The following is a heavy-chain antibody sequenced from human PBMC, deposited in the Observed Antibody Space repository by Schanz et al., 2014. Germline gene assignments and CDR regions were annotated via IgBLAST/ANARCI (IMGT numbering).Heavy chain of an antibody. J-gene: IGHJ3*02. CDR1: GFAFRNYG. D-gene: IGHD6-19*01. Sequence: QVQLVESGGGVVQPGGSLRLSCAASGFAFRNYGMHWVRQAPGKGLEWVAVIYSGGSTFYTDSVKGRFTISRDNSKNTLYLQMNSLIAEDTAVYYCAKCIGWYGRCAFDIWGQGTMVTVSS. CDR3: AKCIGWYGRCAFDI. CDR2: IYSGGST. V-gene: IGHV3-NL1*01.